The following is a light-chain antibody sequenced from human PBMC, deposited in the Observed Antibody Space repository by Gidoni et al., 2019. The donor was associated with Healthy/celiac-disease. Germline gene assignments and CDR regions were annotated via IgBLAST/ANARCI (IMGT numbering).Light chain of an antibody. J-gene: IGKJ2*01. Sequence: DIQMTQSSSTLSASVGDRVTITCRASQRISSWLAWYQQKPGKAPKLLFYKASSLESGVPSRFSGSGSGTEFTLTISSLQPDDFATYYCQQYNSFPYTFGQGTKLEIK. CDR1: QRISSW. CDR3: QQYNSFPYT. CDR2: KAS. V-gene: IGKV1-5*03.